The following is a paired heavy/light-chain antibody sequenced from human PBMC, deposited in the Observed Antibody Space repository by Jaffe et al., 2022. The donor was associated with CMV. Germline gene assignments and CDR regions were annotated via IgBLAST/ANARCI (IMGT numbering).Light chain of an antibody. J-gene: IGKJ3*01. CDR3: QQYNSLPRA. V-gene: IGKV1-33*01. CDR1: QDISNY. Sequence: DIQMTQSPSSLSASVGDRVTITCQASQDISNYLNWYQQKPGKAPKLLIYDASNLEAGVPSRFSGSGSGTDFTFTISSLQPEDIATYYCQQYNSLPRAFGPGTKVDIK. CDR2: DAS.
Heavy chain of an antibody. D-gene: IGHD1-26*01. CDR1: GFTFSNYA. V-gene: IGHV3-23*01. CDR2: ISTGGGST. J-gene: IGHJ5*02. Sequence: EVQLLESGGGLVQPGGSLRLSCAASGFTFSNYAMTWVRQAPGKGLEWVSAISTGGGSTYYADSVKGRFTISRDNSKNTLYLQLNSLRAEDTAVYYCAKDRVGTTRIYWFDPWGQGTLVTVSS. CDR3: AKDRVGTTRIYWFDP.